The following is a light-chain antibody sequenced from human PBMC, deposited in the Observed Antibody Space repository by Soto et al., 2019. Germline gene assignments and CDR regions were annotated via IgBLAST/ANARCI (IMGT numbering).Light chain of an antibody. CDR2: EVN. J-gene: IGLJ1*01. Sequence: QSALTQPASVSGSPGQSITISCTGTSSDVGNYNLVSWYQEHPGKAPKLIIYEVNKRPSGVSNRFSGSKSGSTATLTISGLQAEDEADYYCCSHAGRRTHYGFGTGTKVTVL. V-gene: IGLV2-23*02. CDR1: SSDVGNYNL. CDR3: CSHAGRRTHYG.